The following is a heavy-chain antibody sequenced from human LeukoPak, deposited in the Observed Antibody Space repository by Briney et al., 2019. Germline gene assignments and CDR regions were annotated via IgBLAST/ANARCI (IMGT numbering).Heavy chain of an antibody. Sequence: GGSLRLSCAASGFTFSSYWMNWARQSPGKGLEWVASINHNGNVNYYVDSVKGRFTISRDNAKNSLYLQMSNLRAEDTAVYFCARGGGLDVWGQGATVTVSS. CDR2: INHNGNVN. J-gene: IGHJ6*02. CDR3: ARGGGLDV. CDR1: GFTFSSYW. V-gene: IGHV3-7*03. D-gene: IGHD3-16*01.